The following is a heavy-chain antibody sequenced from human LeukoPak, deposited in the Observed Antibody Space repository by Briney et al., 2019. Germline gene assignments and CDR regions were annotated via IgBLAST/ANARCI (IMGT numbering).Heavy chain of an antibody. CDR2: INGADTTT. Sequence: PGGSLRLSCVPSGFTFRNYAMTWVRQAPGKGLEWVSGINGADTTTLYADSVKGRFTISRDNSKNALSLQMNSLRAEDTAVYYCVRNQWVEQYWYFDLWGRGTLVTVSS. D-gene: IGHD1/OR15-1a*01. CDR1: GFTFRNYA. V-gene: IGHV3-23*01. CDR3: VRNQWVEQYWYFDL. J-gene: IGHJ2*01.